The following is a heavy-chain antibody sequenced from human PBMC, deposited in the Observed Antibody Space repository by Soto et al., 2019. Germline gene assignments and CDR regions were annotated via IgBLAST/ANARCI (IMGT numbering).Heavy chain of an antibody. D-gene: IGHD3-10*01. Sequence: SETLSLTCTVSGGSISSGGYYWSWIRQHPGKGLEWIGYIYYSGSTYYNPSLKRRVTISVDTSKNQFSMKLSSVTAADTAVYYCARGYGSGSTSPYYYYRMDVWGQGTTVTVSS. J-gene: IGHJ6*02. CDR2: IYYSGST. CDR3: ARGYGSGSTSPYYYYRMDV. V-gene: IGHV4-31*03. CDR1: GGSISSGGYY.